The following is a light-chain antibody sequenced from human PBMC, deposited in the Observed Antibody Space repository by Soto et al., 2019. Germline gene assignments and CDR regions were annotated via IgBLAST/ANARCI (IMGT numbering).Light chain of an antibody. V-gene: IGKV3-11*01. CDR3: QQRSNWPLT. J-gene: IGKJ4*01. Sequence: EIVLTQSPATLSLSPGERATLSCRASQSVSSSLAWYQQKPGQAPSLLIYDASNRATAIPARFSGSGSGTDFTLTISSLEPEDVAVYYCQQRSNWPLTFGGGTKVEIK. CDR2: DAS. CDR1: QSVSSS.